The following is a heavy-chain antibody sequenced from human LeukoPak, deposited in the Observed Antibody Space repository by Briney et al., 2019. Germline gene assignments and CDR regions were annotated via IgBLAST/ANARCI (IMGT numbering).Heavy chain of an antibody. Sequence: PGGSLRLSCAASGFTFSSHSMNWVRQAPGKGLEWVSSISPSGNYIYYADSVEGRFTISRDNAKNSLYLQMNSLRAEDTTVYYCARALSSSTSCYSYWGQGTLVTVSS. D-gene: IGHD2-2*01. CDR2: ISPSGNYI. V-gene: IGHV3-21*01. CDR3: ARALSSSTSCYSY. CDR1: GFTFSSHS. J-gene: IGHJ4*02.